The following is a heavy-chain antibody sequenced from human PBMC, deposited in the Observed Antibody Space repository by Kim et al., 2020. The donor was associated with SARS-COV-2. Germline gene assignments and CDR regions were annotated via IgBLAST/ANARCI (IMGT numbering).Heavy chain of an antibody. D-gene: IGHD3-9*01. CDR1: GYTFSIYY. V-gene: IGHV1-2*06. CDR3: AREEDTLTAKTKDYYAMDV. J-gene: IGHJ6*02. Sequence: ASVKVSCKASGYTFSIYYIHWLRQAPGQALEWMGRINPNNGDTKFAQKFQGRVTLTRDTSITTAYMEMSRLRPDDTAVYFCAREEDTLTAKTKDYYAMDVWGQGTTVTVSS. CDR2: INPNNGDT.